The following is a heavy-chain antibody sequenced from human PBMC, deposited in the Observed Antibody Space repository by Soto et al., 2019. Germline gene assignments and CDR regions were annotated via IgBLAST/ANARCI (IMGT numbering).Heavy chain of an antibody. Sequence: GESLKISCKGSGNSFTSYWIAWVRQMPGKGLECMGIIYPGDSYTNYSPSFQGLVTISADKSISTAYLQWSSLEASDTAIYYCARTSMQSRGYTYGHGGMDVWGQGTTVTVS. V-gene: IGHV5-51*01. J-gene: IGHJ6*02. D-gene: IGHD5-18*01. CDR1: GNSFTSYW. CDR2: IYPGDSYT. CDR3: ARTSMQSRGYTYGHGGMDV.